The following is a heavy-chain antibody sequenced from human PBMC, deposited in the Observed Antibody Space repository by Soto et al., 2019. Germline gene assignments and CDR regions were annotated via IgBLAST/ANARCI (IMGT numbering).Heavy chain of an antibody. CDR1: GGTFSSYT. CDR3: ARDTNLTYDFCSGSDAFDI. J-gene: IGHJ3*02. D-gene: IGHD3-3*01. CDR2: IIPILGIA. Sequence: QVQLVQSGAEVKKPGSSVKVSCKASGGTFSSYTISWVRQAPGQGLEWMGRIIPILGIANYAQKFQGRVTITADKSTSTAYMELSSLRSEDTAVYYCARDTNLTYDFCSGSDAFDIWGQGTMVTVSS. V-gene: IGHV1-69*08.